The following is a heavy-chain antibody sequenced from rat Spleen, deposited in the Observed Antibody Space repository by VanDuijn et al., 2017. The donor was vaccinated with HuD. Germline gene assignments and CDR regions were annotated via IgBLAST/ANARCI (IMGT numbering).Heavy chain of an antibody. CDR2: INYDGSSI. J-gene: IGHJ2*01. V-gene: IGHV5S10*01. CDR3: TTGLH. D-gene: IGHD4-1*01. CDR1: GFTFNDYA. Sequence: EVQLVESGGGLVQPGNSLKLSCAVSGFTFNDYAMAWVRQSPKKGLEWVATINYDGSSIYYRDSVKGRFTISRDNPKSTLYLQMDSLRSEDTATYYCTTGLHWGQGVMVAVSS.